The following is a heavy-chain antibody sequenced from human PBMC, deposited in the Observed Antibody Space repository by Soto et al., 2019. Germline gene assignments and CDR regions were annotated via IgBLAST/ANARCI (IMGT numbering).Heavy chain of an antibody. CDR2: ISYDGSNK. J-gene: IGHJ4*02. V-gene: IGHV3-30*18. CDR3: AKDRKYDYIWGNPTFDY. Sequence: GGSLRLSCAASGFTFSSYGMHWVRQAPGKGLEWVAVISYDGSNKYYADSVKGRFTISRDNSKNTLYLQMNSLRAEDTAVYYCAKDRKYDYIWGNPTFDYWGQGTLVTVSS. D-gene: IGHD3-16*01. CDR1: GFTFSSYG.